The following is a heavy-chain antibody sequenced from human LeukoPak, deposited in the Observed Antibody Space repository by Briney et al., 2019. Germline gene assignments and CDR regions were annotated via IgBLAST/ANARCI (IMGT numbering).Heavy chain of an antibody. CDR1: GGSISSYY. V-gene: IGHV4-59*01. D-gene: IGHD3-3*01. CDR2: IYYSGST. J-gene: IGHJ6*03. Sequence: PSETLSLTCTVSGGSISSYYWSWIRQPPGKGLEWIGYIYYSGSTNYNPSLKSRVTISVDTSKNQFSLKLSSVTAADTAVYYCARDRAYDFWSGYFYYYMDVWGKGTTVTVSS. CDR3: ARDRAYDFWSGYFYYYMDV.